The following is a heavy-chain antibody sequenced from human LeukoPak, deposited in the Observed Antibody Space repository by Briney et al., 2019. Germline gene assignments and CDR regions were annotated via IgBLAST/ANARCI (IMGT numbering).Heavy chain of an antibody. J-gene: IGHJ5*02. D-gene: IGHD2-2*01. CDR1: GFTFSRYW. Sequence: GGSLRLSCAASGFTFSRYWMHWVRQAPGKGLVWVSRINTDGSSTSYTDSVKGRFTISRDNAKNTVYLQMNSLRVEDTAVYYCARAGDIVVVATHFDPWGQGTLVTVSS. CDR3: ARAGDIVVVATHFDP. CDR2: INTDGSST. V-gene: IGHV3-74*01.